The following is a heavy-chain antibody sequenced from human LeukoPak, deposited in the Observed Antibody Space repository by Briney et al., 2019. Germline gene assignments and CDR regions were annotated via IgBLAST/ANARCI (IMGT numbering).Heavy chain of an antibody. CDR3: ARYSSGWYPSVNYYFDY. CDR1: GYTFTSYG. CDR2: ISAYNGNT. Sequence: GASVKVSCKASGYTFTSYGISWVRQAPGQGLEWMGWISAYNGNTNYAQKLQGRVTMTTDTSTSTAYMELRSLRSDDTAVYYCARYSSGWYPSVNYYFDYWGQGTLVTVSS. D-gene: IGHD6-19*01. V-gene: IGHV1-18*01. J-gene: IGHJ4*02.